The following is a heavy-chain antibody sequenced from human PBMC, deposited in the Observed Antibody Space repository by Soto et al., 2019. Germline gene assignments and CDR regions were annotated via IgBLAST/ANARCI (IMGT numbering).Heavy chain of an antibody. CDR3: AKAHRDYGDLLPYDY. CDR2: ISGGGDRT. D-gene: IGHD4-17*01. V-gene: IGHV3-23*01. Sequence: GGSLRLSCAASGFTFSSYAVTWVRQAPGKGLEWVSTISGGGDRTYFADSVKGRFTISRDNSKNTLYLQMNSLRAEDTAVYYCAKAHRDYGDLLPYDYWGQGTLVTVSS. J-gene: IGHJ4*02. CDR1: GFTFSSYA.